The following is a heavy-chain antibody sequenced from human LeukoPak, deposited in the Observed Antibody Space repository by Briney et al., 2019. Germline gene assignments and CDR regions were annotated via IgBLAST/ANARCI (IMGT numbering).Heavy chain of an antibody. V-gene: IGHV4-59*01. CDR1: GGSISSYY. Sequence: SETLSLTCTVSGGSISSYYWSWIRQPPGKGLEWIGYIYYSGSTNYNPSLKSRVTISVDTSKNQFSLKLTSVTAADTAVYYCARDTANYYDRTYYMDVWGKGTTVTVSS. CDR2: IYYSGST. J-gene: IGHJ6*03. CDR3: ARDTANYYDRTYYMDV. D-gene: IGHD3-22*01.